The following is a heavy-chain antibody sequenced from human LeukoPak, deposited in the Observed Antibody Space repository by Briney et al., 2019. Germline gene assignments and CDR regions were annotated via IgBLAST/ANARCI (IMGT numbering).Heavy chain of an antibody. J-gene: IGHJ4*02. CDR1: GFTFSDYD. CDR2: ISGRSSHT. D-gene: IGHD2-2*01. CDR3: TRDRLACTSTACYSSFDY. Sequence: GGSLRLSCSASGFTFSDYDMNWIRQAPGKGLEWISAISGRSSHTYYGDSVKGRFSISRDNAKNLLYLQMNSLRAEDTAVYYCTRDRLACTSTACYSSFDYWGQGTLVTVSS. V-gene: IGHV3-21*06.